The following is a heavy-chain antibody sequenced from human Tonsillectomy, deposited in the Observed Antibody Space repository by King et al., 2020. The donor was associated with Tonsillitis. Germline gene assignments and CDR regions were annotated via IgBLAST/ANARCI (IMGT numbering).Heavy chain of an antibody. J-gene: IGHJ4*02. CDR3: ARDSGIAAAAVLDY. V-gene: IGHV4-59*01. CDR2: IYYSGST. D-gene: IGHD6-13*01. Sequence: QLQESGPGLVKPSETLSLTCTVSGGSISSYYWSWIRPPPGKGLAWIGYIYYSGSTNYNPSLKSRVTISVDTSKNQFSLKLSSVTAADTAVYYCARDSGIAAAAVLDYWGQGTLVTVSS. CDR1: GGSISSYY.